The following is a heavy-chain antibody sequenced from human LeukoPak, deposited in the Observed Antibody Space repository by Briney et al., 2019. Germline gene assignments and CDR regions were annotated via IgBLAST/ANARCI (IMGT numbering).Heavy chain of an antibody. V-gene: IGHV4-59*01. CDR1: GGSISSYY. D-gene: IGHD3-10*01. CDR3: AQLGARAVVDY. CDR2: IYYSGGT. J-gene: IGHJ4*02. Sequence: SETLSLTCTVSGGSISSYYWSWIRQPPGKGLEWIGYIYYSGGTNYNPSLKSRVTISVATSKQQIPLKLSSVTGSVTAVYYCAQLGARAVVDYWGQGTLVTVSS.